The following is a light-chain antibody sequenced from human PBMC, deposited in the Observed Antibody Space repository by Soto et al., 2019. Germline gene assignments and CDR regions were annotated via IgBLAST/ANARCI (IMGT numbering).Light chain of an antibody. Sequence: QSVLTQPASVSGSPGQSITISCTGTSSDVGGYNYVSWYQQHSGKAPKLMIYDVSNRPSGVSNRFSGSKSGNTASLTISGLQAEDEGDYYCSSYTTNSALVVFGGGTKLTVL. CDR1: SSDVGGYNY. CDR3: SSYTTNSALVV. J-gene: IGLJ2*01. CDR2: DVS. V-gene: IGLV2-14*01.